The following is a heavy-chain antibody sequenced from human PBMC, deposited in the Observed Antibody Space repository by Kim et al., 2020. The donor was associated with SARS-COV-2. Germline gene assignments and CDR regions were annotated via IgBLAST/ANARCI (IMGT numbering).Heavy chain of an antibody. CDR3: ARAAIKTYYFDY. D-gene: IGHD5-18*01. J-gene: IGHJ4*02. V-gene: IGHV4-34*01. CDR2: INHSGST. Sequence: SETLSLTCAVYGGSFSGYYWSWIRQPPGKGLEWIGEINHSGSTNYNPSLKSRVTISVDTSKNQFSLKLSSVTAADTAVYYCARAAIKTYYFDYWGQGTLVTVSS. CDR1: GGSFSGYY.